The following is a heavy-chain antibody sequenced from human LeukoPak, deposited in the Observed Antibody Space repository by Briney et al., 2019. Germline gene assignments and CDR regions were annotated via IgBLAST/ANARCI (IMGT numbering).Heavy chain of an antibody. CDR1: VGSISSGNW. CDR3: ATAPILRGEGGEHYKFGMDV. J-gene: IGHJ6*02. V-gene: IGHV4-4*02. D-gene: IGHD2-2*02. CDR2: IYHNGTP. Sequence: SETLSLTCAVSVGSISSGNWWSWVRQSPGKGLEWIGEIYHNGTPNYSPSLKSRVTISADTFKNHFSLKLTSVTAADTAVYYCATAPILRGEGGEHYKFGMDVWGQGTTVIVSS.